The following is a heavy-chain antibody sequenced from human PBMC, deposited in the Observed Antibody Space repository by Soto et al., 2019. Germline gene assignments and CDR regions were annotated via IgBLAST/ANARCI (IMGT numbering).Heavy chain of an antibody. J-gene: IGHJ5*02. CDR2: ISPYNGNT. V-gene: IGHV1-18*04. CDR1: GDMFTYYG. CDR3: ARESSSGWAKWFDP. D-gene: IGHD6-19*01. Sequence: ASVKVSCKACGDMFTYYGISGVRQAPGQGLEWMGWISPYNGNTNYAQKLQGRVTMTTDTSTSTAYMELRSLRSDDTALYYCARESSSGWAKWFDPWGQGTLVTVSS.